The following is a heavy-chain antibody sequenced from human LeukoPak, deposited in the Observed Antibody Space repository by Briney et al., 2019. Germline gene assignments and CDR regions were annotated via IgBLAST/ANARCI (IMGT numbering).Heavy chain of an antibody. CDR3: ARAIGRGETRIAAAGWFDP. V-gene: IGHV1-3*01. Sequence: ASVKVSCKASGYTFTSYAMHWVRQAPGQRLGWMGWINAGNGNTKYSQKFQGRVTITRDTSASTAYMELSSLRSEDTAVYYCARAIGRGETRIAAAGWFDPWGQGTLVTVSS. D-gene: IGHD6-13*01. CDR1: GYTFTSYA. J-gene: IGHJ5*02. CDR2: INAGNGNT.